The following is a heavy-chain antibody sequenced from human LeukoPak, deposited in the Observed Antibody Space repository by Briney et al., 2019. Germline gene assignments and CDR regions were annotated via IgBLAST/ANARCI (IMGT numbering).Heavy chain of an antibody. CDR1: GFTFTSYW. Sequence: GGSLRLSCEASGFTFTSYWMSWVRQAPGKGLEWVANIKQDGSEKYYVDSVKGRFTISRDSAKNSVYLQMNSLRAEDTAVYYCARQLFTSGYYWGYWGQGTLVSVSS. J-gene: IGHJ4*02. CDR3: ARQLFTSGYYWGY. V-gene: IGHV3-7*02. D-gene: IGHD6-19*01. CDR2: IKQDGSEK.